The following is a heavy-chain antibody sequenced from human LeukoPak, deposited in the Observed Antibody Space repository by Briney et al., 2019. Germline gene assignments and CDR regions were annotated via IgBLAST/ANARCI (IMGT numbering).Heavy chain of an antibody. D-gene: IGHD4-17*01. CDR3: ARPTNYGDYVGAFDI. V-gene: IGHV3-53*04. Sequence: GGSLRLSCAASGFTVSSNYMSWVRQAPGKGLEWVSVIYSGGSTYYADSVKGRFTISRHNSKNTLHLQMNSLRAEDTAVYYCARPTNYGDYVGAFDIWGQGTMVTVSS. CDR2: IYSGGST. CDR1: GFTVSSNY. J-gene: IGHJ3*02.